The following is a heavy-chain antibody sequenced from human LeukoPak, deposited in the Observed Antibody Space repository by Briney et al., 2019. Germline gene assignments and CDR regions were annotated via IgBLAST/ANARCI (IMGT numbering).Heavy chain of an antibody. CDR1: GFTFSSYA. J-gene: IGHJ4*02. V-gene: IGHV3-23*01. D-gene: IGHD3-9*01. CDR3: ARDTLIDILTGPRFDS. CDR2: IRGSGGST. Sequence: PGGSLRLSCAASGFTFSSYAMSWVRQAPGKGLEWVSAIRGSGGSTYYADSVKGRFTISRDNSKSTLYLQMNSLRAEDTAIYYCARDTLIDILTGPRFDSWGQGTLVTVSS.